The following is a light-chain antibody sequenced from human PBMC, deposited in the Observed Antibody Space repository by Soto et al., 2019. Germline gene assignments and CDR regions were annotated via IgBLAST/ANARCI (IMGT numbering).Light chain of an antibody. J-gene: IGKJ5*01. CDR1: QSVSSYY. CDR2: AAS. CDR3: QQYGSSPYT. Sequence: EIVLTQSPGTLSLSPGERATLSCRASQSVSSYYLAWYQQKPGQAPRLLIYAASSRATGIPDRFSGSGSGTDFTLTISRLEPEDFAVYYCQQYGSSPYTFGLGTRLENK. V-gene: IGKV3-20*01.